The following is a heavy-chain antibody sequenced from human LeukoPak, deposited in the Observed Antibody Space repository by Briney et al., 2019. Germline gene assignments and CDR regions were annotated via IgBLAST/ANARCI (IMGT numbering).Heavy chain of an antibody. D-gene: IGHD4-17*01. CDR2: IYYSGST. J-gene: IGHJ6*02. CDR1: GGSISSSSYY. Sequence: PSETLSLTCTVSGGSISSSSYYWGWIRQPPGKGLEWIGNIYYSGSTYYNPSLKSRVTISVDSSKNQFSLKLSSVAAADTAVYYCARDRPGQRYGADYGGMDVWGQGTTVTVSS. CDR3: ARDRPGQRYGADYGGMDV. V-gene: IGHV4-39*07.